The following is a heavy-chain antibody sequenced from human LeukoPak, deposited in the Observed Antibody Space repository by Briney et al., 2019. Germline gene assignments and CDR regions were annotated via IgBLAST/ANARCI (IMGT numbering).Heavy chain of an antibody. Sequence: PGRSLRLSCAASGFTFSSYAMHWVRQAPGKGLEWVALISYDGSTRDYVDSEKGRFTTSRDNSINTLYLQMDGLRPEDTAVYYCARAPYSSGWYYFDYWGQGTLVTVSS. J-gene: IGHJ4*02. CDR3: ARAPYSSGWYYFDY. D-gene: IGHD6-19*01. CDR2: ISYDGSTR. CDR1: GFTFSSYA. V-gene: IGHV3-30*04.